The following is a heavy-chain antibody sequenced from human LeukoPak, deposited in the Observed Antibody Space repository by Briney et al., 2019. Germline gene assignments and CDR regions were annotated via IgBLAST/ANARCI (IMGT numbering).Heavy chain of an antibody. J-gene: IGHJ4*02. CDR1: GYRFTSYW. CDR2: IYPDCPDT. V-gene: IGHV5-51*01. D-gene: IGHD3-10*01. CDR3: ARHSPPISGSESYPLYYFDY. Sequence: GEDLKLSCHGSGYRFTSYWIGLVRPVPGEGPEWMGIIYPDCPDTRYRPSIQGQVTTVADKTIRTAYLQWSSLKASDSAMYYSARHSPPISGSESYPLYYFDYWGQGTLVTVSS.